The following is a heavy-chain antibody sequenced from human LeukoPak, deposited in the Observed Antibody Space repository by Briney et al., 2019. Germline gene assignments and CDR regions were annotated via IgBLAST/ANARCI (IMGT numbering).Heavy chain of an antibody. Sequence: SETLSLTCTVSGGSISSHYWSWIRQPPGKGLEWIGYIYYSGSTNYNPSLKSRVTISVDTSKSQFSLKLSSVTAADTAVYYCAREGYYDSSGYSFAFDYWGQGTLVTVSS. CDR2: IYYSGST. CDR3: AREGYYDSSGYSFAFDY. D-gene: IGHD3-22*01. V-gene: IGHV4-59*11. CDR1: GGSISSHY. J-gene: IGHJ4*02.